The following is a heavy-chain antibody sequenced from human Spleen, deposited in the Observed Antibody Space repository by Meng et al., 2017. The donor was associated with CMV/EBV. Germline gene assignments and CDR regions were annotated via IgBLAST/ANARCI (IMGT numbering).Heavy chain of an antibody. CDR1: GYTFIEYY. D-gene: IGHD2-15*01. Sequence: ASVKVSCKASGYTFIEYYIHWVRQAPGQGPEWMGWINPDGGGTIFAQKFQGRFTMTRDTSIRSAHMELRRLTSDDTAIYYCAREMRHCSGGSCFSLDYWGQGTLVTAS. J-gene: IGHJ4*02. CDR3: AREMRHCSGGSCFSLDY. V-gene: IGHV1-2*02. CDR2: INPDGGGT.